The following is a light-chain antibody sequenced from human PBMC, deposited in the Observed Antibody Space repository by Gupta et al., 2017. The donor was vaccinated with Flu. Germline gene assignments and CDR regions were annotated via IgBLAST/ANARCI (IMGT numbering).Light chain of an antibody. Sequence: SSSNIGDNYVSWYQHLPGKAPKLLIYENNKRPSGIPDRFSGSKSGTSATLGITGLQTGDEADYHCGAWDSRSNFYVVGGGTKLTVL. V-gene: IGLV1-51*02. J-gene: IGLJ3*02. CDR1: SSNIGDNY. CDR3: GAWDSRSNFYV. CDR2: ENN.